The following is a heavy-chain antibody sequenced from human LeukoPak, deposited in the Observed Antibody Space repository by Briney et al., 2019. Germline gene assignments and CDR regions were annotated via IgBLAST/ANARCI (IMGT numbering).Heavy chain of an antibody. V-gene: IGHV1-46*01. D-gene: IGHD5-12*01. Sequence: ASVKVSCKASGYTFTVYNKHWVRQAPGQGLEWMGRINPSGGSTIYAQKFQGRVTMTSDTSTTTVYMEMNSLRPEDTAVYSCARRYSGYDFGYWGQGTLVTVSS. J-gene: IGHJ4*02. CDR1: GYTFTVYN. CDR2: INPSGGST. CDR3: ARRYSGYDFGY.